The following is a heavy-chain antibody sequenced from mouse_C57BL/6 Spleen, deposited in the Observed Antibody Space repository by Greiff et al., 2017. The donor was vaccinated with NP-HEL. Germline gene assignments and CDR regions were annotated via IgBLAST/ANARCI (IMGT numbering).Heavy chain of an antibody. Sequence: QVQLQQSGAELARPGASVKMSCKASGYTFTSYTMHWVKQRPGQGLEWIGYINPSSGYTKYNQKFKDKATLTADKSSSTAYMQLSSLTSKDSAVYYCARGDYSNFYAMDYWGQGTSVTVSS. CDR3: ARGDYSNFYAMDY. J-gene: IGHJ4*01. D-gene: IGHD2-5*01. V-gene: IGHV1-4*01. CDR2: INPSSGYT. CDR1: GYTFTSYT.